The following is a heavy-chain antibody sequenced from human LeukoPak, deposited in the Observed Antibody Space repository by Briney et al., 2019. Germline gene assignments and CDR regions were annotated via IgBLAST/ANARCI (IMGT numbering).Heavy chain of an antibody. V-gene: IGHV3-7*03. CDR1: GFTFSSYW. CDR3: ARDLRVVVPAAKYHYYYGMDV. J-gene: IGHJ6*02. CDR2: IKQDGSEK. Sequence: GGSLRLSCAASGFTFSSYWMSWVRQAPGKGLEWVANIKQDGSEKYYVDSVKGRFTISRDNAKNSLYLQMNSLRAEDTAVYYCARDLRVVVPAAKYHYYYGMDVWGQGTTVTVSS. D-gene: IGHD2-2*01.